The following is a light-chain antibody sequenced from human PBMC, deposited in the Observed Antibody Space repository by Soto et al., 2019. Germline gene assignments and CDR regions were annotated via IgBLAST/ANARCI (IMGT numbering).Light chain of an antibody. CDR2: GAS. V-gene: IGKV3-20*01. CDR3: QQYGYLVT. Sequence: EIVLTQSPGTLSLSPGERATLSCRASQSITSNYLAWYQQKPGRAHRLLIYGASSRATAIPDRFSGSGSETDFTLTISMLEPEDFAMYYCQQYGYLVTFGGGTKVEIK. J-gene: IGKJ4*01. CDR1: QSITSNY.